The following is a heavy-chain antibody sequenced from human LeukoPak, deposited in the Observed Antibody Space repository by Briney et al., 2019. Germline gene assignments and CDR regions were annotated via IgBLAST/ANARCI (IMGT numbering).Heavy chain of an antibody. Sequence: GESLKISCQGSGYSFSSYWIAWVRQMPGKGLEWMGIIYPGDSDTTYSPSFQGQVTISADKSISTAYLQWSSLKASDTAMYFCARRRSSTLIDYWGQGTLVTVSS. CDR3: ARRRSSTLIDY. J-gene: IGHJ4*02. CDR2: IYPGDSDT. CDR1: GYSFSSYW. V-gene: IGHV5-51*01. D-gene: IGHD3-10*01.